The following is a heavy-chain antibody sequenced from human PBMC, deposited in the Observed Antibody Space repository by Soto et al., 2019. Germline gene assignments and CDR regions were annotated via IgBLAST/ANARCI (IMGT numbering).Heavy chain of an antibody. J-gene: IGHJ6*02. Sequence: GGSLRLSCAASGFTFSSYTMHWVRQTPGKGLEWVADISYDGGDKYYADSVKGRFTISRDNSKNTLYLQMNSLRAEDTAVYYCARGDCISTSCYVLYYYGMDVWGQGTTVTVSS. CDR1: GFTFSSYT. CDR3: ARGDCISTSCYVLYYYGMDV. V-gene: IGHV3-30-3*01. D-gene: IGHD2-2*01. CDR2: ISYDGGDK.